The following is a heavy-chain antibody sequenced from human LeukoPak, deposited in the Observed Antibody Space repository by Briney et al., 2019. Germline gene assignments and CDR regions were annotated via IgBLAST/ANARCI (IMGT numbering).Heavy chain of an antibody. D-gene: IGHD1-7*01. CDR2: IYSGGST. Sequence: PGGSLRLSCAASGFTVSSNYMSWVRQAPGKGLEWVSVIYSGGSTYYADSVKGRFTISRDNSKNMLYLQMNSLRAEDTAVYYCARDRDRNWNYDYWGQGSLVTVSS. CDR3: ARDRDRNWNYDY. V-gene: IGHV3-66*02. CDR1: GFTVSSNY. J-gene: IGHJ4*02.